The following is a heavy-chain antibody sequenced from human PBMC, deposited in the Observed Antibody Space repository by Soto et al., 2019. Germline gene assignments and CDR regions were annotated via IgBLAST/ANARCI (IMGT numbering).Heavy chain of an antibody. D-gene: IGHD2-8*01. V-gene: IGHV3-21*01. CDR3: ARGTNSGIPDC. CDR1: GFTFRSYS. Sequence: PGGSQRLSCAASGFTFRSYSRNWVRQAPGKGLEWVSSISSSSSYIYYADSVKGRFTISRDNAKNSLYLQMNSLRAEDTAVYYCARGTNSGIPDCWGQGTLVTVSS. CDR2: ISSSSSYI. J-gene: IGHJ4*02.